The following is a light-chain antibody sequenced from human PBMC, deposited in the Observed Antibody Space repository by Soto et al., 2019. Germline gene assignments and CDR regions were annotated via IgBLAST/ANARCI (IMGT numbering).Light chain of an antibody. J-gene: IGKJ4*01. CDR1: QSFRGL. CDR3: QQYGYSAT. V-gene: IGKV3-11*01. CDR2: DAY. Sequence: EVVLTQSPVTLSLSPGERATLSCRASQSFRGLLAWYQQKPGQAPRLLIYDAYNRATGIPPRFSGSGSGTDFTLTISSLEPEDSAVYYCQQYGYSATFGGGTKVEIK.